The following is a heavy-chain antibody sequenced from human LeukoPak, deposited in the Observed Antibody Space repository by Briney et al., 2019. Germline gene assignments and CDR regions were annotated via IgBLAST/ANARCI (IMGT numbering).Heavy chain of an antibody. V-gene: IGHV3-23*01. Sequence: SGGSLRLSCAASGFNFNSYAMSWVRQAPGKGLEWVSGISGSGSGGRTYHADSVKGRFTISRDHTKNTLYLQMDSLRAEDTAVYYCTKDSYDNLWGSYRDYWGQGTLVTVSS. CDR2: ISGSGSGGRT. CDR1: GFNFNSYA. J-gene: IGHJ4*02. CDR3: TKDSYDNLWGSYRDY. D-gene: IGHD3-16*01.